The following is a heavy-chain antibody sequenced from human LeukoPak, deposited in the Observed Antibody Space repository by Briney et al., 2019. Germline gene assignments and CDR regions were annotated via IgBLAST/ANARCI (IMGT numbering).Heavy chain of an antibody. D-gene: IGHD6-19*01. CDR2: IYYSGST. CDR3: AREGSGWYNGY. CDR1: GGSISSSSYY. Sequence: SETLSLTCTVSGGSISSSSYYWGWIRQPPGKGLEWIGSIYYSGSTYYNPSLKSRVTISVDTSKNQFSLKLSSVTAADTAVYYCAREGSGWYNGYWGQGTLVTVSS. J-gene: IGHJ4*02. V-gene: IGHV4-39*07.